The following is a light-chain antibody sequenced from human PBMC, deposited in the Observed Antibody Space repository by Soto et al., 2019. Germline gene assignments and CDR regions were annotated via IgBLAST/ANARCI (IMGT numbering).Light chain of an antibody. CDR2: AAS. J-gene: IGKJ1*01. CDR3: QQYNSHET. V-gene: IGKV1-39*01. CDR1: QSISSY. Sequence: DIQMTQSPSSLSASVGDRVTITCRASQSISSYLNWYQQKPGKAPKLLIYAASSLQSGVPSRFSGSGSGTEFTLTISSLQPDDFATYYCQQYNSHETFGQGTKVDIK.